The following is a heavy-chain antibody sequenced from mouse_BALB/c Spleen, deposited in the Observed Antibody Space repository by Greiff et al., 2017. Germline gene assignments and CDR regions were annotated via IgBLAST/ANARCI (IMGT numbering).Heavy chain of an antibody. CDR2: IRNKANGYTT. Sequence: EVMLVESGGGLVQPGGSLRLSCATSGFTFTDYYMSWVRQPPGKALEWLGFIRNKANGYTTEYSASVKGRFTISRDNSQSILYLQMNTLRAEDSATYYCARDAYDGYYDYYAMDYWGQGTSVTVSS. D-gene: IGHD2-3*01. CDR1: GFTFTDYY. CDR3: ARDAYDGYYDYYAMDY. J-gene: IGHJ4*01. V-gene: IGHV7-3*02.